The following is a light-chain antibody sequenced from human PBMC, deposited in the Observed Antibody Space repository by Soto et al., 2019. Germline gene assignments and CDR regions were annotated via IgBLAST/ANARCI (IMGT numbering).Light chain of an antibody. CDR3: QQSFSTLWT. J-gene: IGKJ1*01. Sequence: DIQMTQSPSSLSASVGDRVTITCRASQNINNYLNWYQHQSGKAPKLLMYAASSLLSGVPSRFSGSGSGTDFNLTISRLQSEDFATYYCQQSFSTLWTFGQGTKVEVK. CDR2: AAS. CDR1: QNINNY. V-gene: IGKV1-39*01.